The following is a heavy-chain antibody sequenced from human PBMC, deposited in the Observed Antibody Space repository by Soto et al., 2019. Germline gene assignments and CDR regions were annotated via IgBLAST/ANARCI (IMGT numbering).Heavy chain of an antibody. D-gene: IGHD3-10*01. CDR1: GYTFTSYG. CDR2: ISAYNGNT. J-gene: IGHJ4*02. Sequence: ASLKVSCKASGYTFTSYGISWVRQAPGQGLEWMGWISAYNGNTNYAQKLQGRVTMTTDTSTSTAYMELRSLRSDDTAVYYCARDDVLLWFGDYDYWGQGTLVTVSS. V-gene: IGHV1-18*01. CDR3: ARDDVLLWFGDYDY.